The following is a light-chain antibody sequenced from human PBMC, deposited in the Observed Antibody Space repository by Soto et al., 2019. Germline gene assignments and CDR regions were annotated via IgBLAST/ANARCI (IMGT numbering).Light chain of an antibody. CDR3: QSYHEWPFA. Sequence: DIVLTQSPATLSVSPGDRVTLSCRASESLFGFLAWYQQKPGQAPRLLMYGVSTRATGIPARFSGGGSATDFTLTISSLQSEDSAFYFCQSYHEWPFASGLGTRLEI. CDR1: ESLFGF. V-gene: IGKV3-15*01. J-gene: IGKJ2*01. CDR2: GVS.